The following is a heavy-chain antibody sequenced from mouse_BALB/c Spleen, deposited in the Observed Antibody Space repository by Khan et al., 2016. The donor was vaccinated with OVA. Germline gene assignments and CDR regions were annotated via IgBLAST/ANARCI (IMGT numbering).Heavy chain of an antibody. CDR1: GFTFSSFG. Sequence: EVELVESGGGLVQPGGSRKLSCAASGFTFSSFGMHWVRQAPKKGLEWVAYISSCSSTIYYVDTVKGRFTISRDNPKNTLFLQLTSLRSEDTAMYYCARSGGNFHWYFDVWGAGTSVTVSS. J-gene: IGHJ1*01. CDR3: ARSGGNFHWYFDV. V-gene: IGHV5-17*02. CDR2: ISSCSSTI. D-gene: IGHD2-1*01.